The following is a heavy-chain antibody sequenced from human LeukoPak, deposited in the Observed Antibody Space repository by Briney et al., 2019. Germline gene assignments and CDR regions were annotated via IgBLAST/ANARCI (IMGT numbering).Heavy chain of an antibody. CDR1: GYTFTSYG. Sequence: GASVKVSCKASGYTFTSYGISWVRQAPGQGLEWMGWISACSGNTNYAQKLQGRVTMTTDTSTSTAYMELRSLRSDDTAVYYCARRAATRHYYGMDVWGQGTTATVSS. CDR3: ARRAATRHYYGMDV. D-gene: IGHD2-15*01. V-gene: IGHV1-18*01. CDR2: ISACSGNT. J-gene: IGHJ6*02.